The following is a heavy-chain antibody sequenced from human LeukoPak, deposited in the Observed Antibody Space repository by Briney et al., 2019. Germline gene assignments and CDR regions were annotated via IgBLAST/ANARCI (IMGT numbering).Heavy chain of an antibody. J-gene: IGHJ4*02. D-gene: IGHD5-24*01. CDR1: GYTFTSYG. V-gene: IGHV1-18*01. CDR3: AREMATIVNQFDY. CDR2: ISPHNGNT. Sequence: ASVKVSCKASGYTFTSYGISWVRQAPGQGLEWMGWISPHNGNTNYAQKLQGRVTMTTDTSTTTAYMELRSLRSDDTAVYYCAREMATIVNQFDYWGQGTLVTVSS.